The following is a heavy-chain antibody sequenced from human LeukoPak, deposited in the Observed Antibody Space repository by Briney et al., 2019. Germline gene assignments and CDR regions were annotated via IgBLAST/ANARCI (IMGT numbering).Heavy chain of an antibody. CDR1: GFTFSSYA. V-gene: IGHV3-30-3*01. CDR2: ISYDESNK. Sequence: PGGSLRLSCAASGFTFSSYAMHWVRQAPGKGLEWVAVISYDESNKYYADSVKGRFTISRDNSKNTLYLQMNSLRAEDTAVYYCARSLSVADVDYFDYWGQGTLVTVSS. CDR3: ARSLSVADVDYFDY. D-gene: IGHD6-19*01. J-gene: IGHJ4*02.